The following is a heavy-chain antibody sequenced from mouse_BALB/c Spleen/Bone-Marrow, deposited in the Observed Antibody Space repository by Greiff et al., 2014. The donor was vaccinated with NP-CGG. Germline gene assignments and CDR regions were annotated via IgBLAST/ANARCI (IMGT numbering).Heavy chain of an antibody. D-gene: IGHD2-4*01. CDR3: ARDDYDDY. J-gene: IGHJ2*01. CDR2: INLSTGYT. V-gene: IGHV1-7*01. CDR1: GYTFTNYW. Sequence: LEESGAELAKPGASVKMSCKASGYTFTNYWMHWVRQRPGQGLEWIGYINLSTGYTEYNQKFKDKATLTADKSSSTAYMQLSSLTSEVSAVYYCARDDYDDYWGQGTTLTVSS.